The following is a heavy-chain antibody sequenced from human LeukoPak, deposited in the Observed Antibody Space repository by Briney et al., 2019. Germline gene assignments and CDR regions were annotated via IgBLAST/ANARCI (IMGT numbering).Heavy chain of an antibody. CDR2: IYYSGST. Sequence: SETLSLTCTVSGGSISSYYWSWIRQPPGKGLEWIGYIYYSGSTNYNPSLKSRVTISVDTSKNQFSLKLSSVTAADTAVYYCARVRVIEYYYDSSGYYYYYYYGMDVWGQGTTVTVSS. CDR1: GGSISSYY. CDR3: ARVRVIEYYYDSSGYYYYYYYGMDV. J-gene: IGHJ6*02. D-gene: IGHD3-22*01. V-gene: IGHV4-59*01.